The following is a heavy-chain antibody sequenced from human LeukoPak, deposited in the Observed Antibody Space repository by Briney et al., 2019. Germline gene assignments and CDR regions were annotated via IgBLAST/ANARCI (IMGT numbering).Heavy chain of an antibody. CDR3: AVGYCSGGSCYGVDY. V-gene: IGHV4-4*07. Sequence: SSETLSLTCTVSGGSISSYYWSWIRQPAGKGPEWIGRIYTSGSTNYNPSLKSRVTMSVDTSKNQFSLKLSSVTAADTAVYYCAVGYCSGGSCYGVDYWGQGTLVTVSS. CDR2: IYTSGST. CDR1: GGSISSYY. J-gene: IGHJ4*02. D-gene: IGHD2-15*01.